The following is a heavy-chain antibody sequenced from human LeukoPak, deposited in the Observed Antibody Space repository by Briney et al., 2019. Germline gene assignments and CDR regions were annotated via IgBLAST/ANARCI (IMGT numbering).Heavy chain of an antibody. CDR1: GYTFTGYY. J-gene: IGHJ6*03. Sequence: PWASVKVSCKTSGYTFTGYYKHWVRQAPGQGLEWMGWINPNSGGTNYAQKFQGRVTMTRDTSISTAYMELSRLRSDDTAVYYCAAGTTGGLYYYYYYMHVWGKGTTVTVSS. CDR2: INPNSGGT. CDR3: AAGTTGGLYYYYYYMHV. D-gene: IGHD1-1*01. V-gene: IGHV1-2*02.